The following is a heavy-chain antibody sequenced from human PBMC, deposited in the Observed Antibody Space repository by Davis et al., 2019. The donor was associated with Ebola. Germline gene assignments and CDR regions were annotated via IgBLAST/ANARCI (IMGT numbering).Heavy chain of an antibody. Sequence: PGGSLRLSCATSGFTFSTYAMHWVRQAPGKGLEWVSGISWNSGSIGYADSVKGRFTISRDNAKNSLYLQMNSLRAEDTAVYYCARDWGITMVRGVIVNWGQGTLVTVSS. CDR2: ISWNSGSI. V-gene: IGHV3-9*01. CDR1: GFTFSTYA. CDR3: ARDWGITMVRGVIVN. J-gene: IGHJ4*02. D-gene: IGHD3-10*01.